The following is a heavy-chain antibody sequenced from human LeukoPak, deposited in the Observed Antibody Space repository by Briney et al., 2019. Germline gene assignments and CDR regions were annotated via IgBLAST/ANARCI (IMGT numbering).Heavy chain of an antibody. J-gene: IGHJ4*02. CDR1: GYTLTELS. Sequence: ASVKVSCKVSGYTLTELSMHWVRQAPGKGLEWMGGFDPEDGETIYAQKFQGRVTMTVDTSTDTAYMELSSLRSEDTAVYYCATDLMGGGYSGYDLIDYWGQGTLVTVSS. CDR3: ATDLMGGGYSGYDLIDY. CDR2: FDPEDGET. D-gene: IGHD5-12*01. V-gene: IGHV1-24*01.